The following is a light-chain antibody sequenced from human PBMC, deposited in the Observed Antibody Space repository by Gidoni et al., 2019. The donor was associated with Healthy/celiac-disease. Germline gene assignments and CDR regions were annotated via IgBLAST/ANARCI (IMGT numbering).Light chain of an antibody. CDR1: ALPKQY. J-gene: IGLJ2*01. CDR2: KDS. Sequence: YELTQPPSVSVSPGQTARIPGSGDALPKQYASWYQQKPGQAPVLVIYKDSERPSGIPERFSGSSSGTTVTLTISGVQAEDEADYYWQSADSSGTYVVFGGGTKLTVL. CDR3: QSADSSGTYVV. V-gene: IGLV3-25*02.